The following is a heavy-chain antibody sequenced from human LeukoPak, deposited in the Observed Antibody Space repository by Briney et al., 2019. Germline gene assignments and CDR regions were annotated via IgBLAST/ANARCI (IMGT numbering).Heavy chain of an antibody. V-gene: IGHV1-2*02. Sequence: EASVRVSCKASGYTFTGYYMHWVRQAPGQGLEWMGWINPNSGGTNYAQKFQGRVTMTRDTSISTAYMELSRLRSDDTAVYYCARGVYSGSPFDWFDPWGQGTLVTVSS. D-gene: IGHD1-26*01. J-gene: IGHJ5*02. CDR2: INPNSGGT. CDR1: GYTFTGYY. CDR3: ARGVYSGSPFDWFDP.